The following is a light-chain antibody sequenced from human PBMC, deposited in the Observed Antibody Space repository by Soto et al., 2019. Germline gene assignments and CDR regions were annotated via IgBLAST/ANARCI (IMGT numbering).Light chain of an antibody. V-gene: IGLV3-1*01. J-gene: IGLJ3*02. Sequence: SYELTQPPSVSVSPGQTASITCSGDNLGDKYVCWYQQRAGQSPVLVIYQDTKRPSGIPERFSGSNSGNTATLTISGTQAMDEADYYCQAWHIDTGVFGGGTKLTVL. CDR2: QDT. CDR1: NLGDKY. CDR3: QAWHIDTGV.